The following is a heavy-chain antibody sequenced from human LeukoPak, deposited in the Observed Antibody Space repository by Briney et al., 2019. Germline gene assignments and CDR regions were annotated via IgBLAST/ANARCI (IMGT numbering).Heavy chain of an antibody. D-gene: IGHD6-19*01. V-gene: IGHV3-30*18. CDR1: GFSFSSYG. Sequence: QPGSSLTPSCAASGFSFSSYGMHWVRQDPGKGLEGVADIPKEGRNKYYAHSVTGRSTISRDNCKNTLYRQMNSRRAADTPVTSCAKAGYSSGWTRDYFDYWGQGTLVTVSS. CDR2: IPKEGRNK. CDR3: AKAGYSSGWTRDYFDY. J-gene: IGHJ4*02.